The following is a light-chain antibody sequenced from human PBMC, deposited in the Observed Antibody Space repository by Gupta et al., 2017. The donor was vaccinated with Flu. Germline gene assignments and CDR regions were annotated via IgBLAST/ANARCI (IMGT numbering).Light chain of an antibody. J-gene: IGLJ3*02. Sequence: TRSDVGSYNYVSCYQHHPGKAPKLMNYEVISRPAGVASRFSCSKAGNTTSLTSSGLQAEDEADYYCVSYTSSNSLEFGGGTKLTVL. CDR3: VSYTSSNSLE. CDR1: RSDVGSYNY. V-gene: IGLV2-14*01. CDR2: EVI.